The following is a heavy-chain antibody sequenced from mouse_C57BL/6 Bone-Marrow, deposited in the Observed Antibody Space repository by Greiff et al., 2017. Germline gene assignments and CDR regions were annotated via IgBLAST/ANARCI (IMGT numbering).Heavy chain of an antibody. CDR1: GFTFSDYY. J-gene: IGHJ4*01. CDR3: AREGSSLYAMDD. V-gene: IGHV5-16*01. CDR2: INYDGSST. D-gene: IGHD1-1*01. Sequence: DVHLVESEGGLVQPGSSMKLSCTASGFTFSDYYMAWVRQVPEKGLEWVANINYDGSSTYYLDSLKSRFIISRDNAKNILYLQMSSLKSEDTATYYCAREGSSLYAMDDWGQGTSVTVSS.